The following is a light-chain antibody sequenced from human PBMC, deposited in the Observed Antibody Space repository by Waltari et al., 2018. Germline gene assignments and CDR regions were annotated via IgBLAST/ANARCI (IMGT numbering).Light chain of an antibody. CDR3: ATWDNSLREVV. CDR1: SSNIGNYY. CDR2: DNN. J-gene: IGLJ2*01. V-gene: IGLV1-51*01. Sequence: QSVLTQPPSVSAAPGQKVTISCSGNSSNIGNYYVSWYHQVPGATPKLLIFDNNPRPSGIPDRFSASKSGTSATLGITRLQIGDEAEYYCATWDNSLREVVFGGGTKLTVL.